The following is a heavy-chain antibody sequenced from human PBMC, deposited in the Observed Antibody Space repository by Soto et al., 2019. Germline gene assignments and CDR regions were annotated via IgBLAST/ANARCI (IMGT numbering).Heavy chain of an antibody. D-gene: IGHD6-13*01. V-gene: IGHV4-34*01. CDR3: ARSIAAAGTGYYYYYGMDV. CDR2: INHSGST. CDR1: GGSFSGYY. Sequence: SETLSLTCAVYGGSFSGYYWSWIRQPPGKGLEWIGEINHSGSTNYNPSLKSRVTISVDTSKNQFSLKLSSVTAADTAVYYCARSIAAAGTGYYYYYGMDVWGQGTTVTVSS. J-gene: IGHJ6*02.